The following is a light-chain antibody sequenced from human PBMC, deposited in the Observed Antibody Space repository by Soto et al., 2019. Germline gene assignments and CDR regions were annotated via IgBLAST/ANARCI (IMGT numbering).Light chain of an antibody. CDR2: GAS. J-gene: IGKJ1*01. V-gene: IGKV3-15*01. CDR1: QSLGNN. CDR3: LQYNKWPRT. Sequence: IVMTQSPATLTLSPGERATLSCRANQSLGNNIAWYQQKPGQAPRLLIYGASTGATGLPARFSGSGSGTEFTLSISSLQSEDFAVYYCLQYNKWPRTFGQGTKVEIK.